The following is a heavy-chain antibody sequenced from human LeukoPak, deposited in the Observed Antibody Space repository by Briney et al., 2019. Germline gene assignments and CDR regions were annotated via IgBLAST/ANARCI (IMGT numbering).Heavy chain of an antibody. CDR3: ARGGVGPTTSPIHNWFDP. CDR1: GYTFTNYG. Sequence: ASVKVSCKASGYTFTNYGITWVRQAPGQGLEWMGWISGYNGNTNYAQKLQGRVTMTADTSTSTAYMELRSLRSDDTAVYYCARGGVGPTTSPIHNWFDPWGQGTLVTVSP. V-gene: IGHV1-18*01. J-gene: IGHJ5*02. D-gene: IGHD1-26*01. CDR2: ISGYNGNT.